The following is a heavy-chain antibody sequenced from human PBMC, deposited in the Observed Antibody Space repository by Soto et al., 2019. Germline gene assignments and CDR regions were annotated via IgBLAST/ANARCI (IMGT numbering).Heavy chain of an antibody. Sequence: GASVKVSCKASGYTFTSYGISWVRQAPGQGLEWMGWISAYNGNTNYAQKLQGRVTMTTDTSTSTAYMELRSLRSDDTAVYYCARGGGYCSSTSCYSVYNWFDPWGQGTLVTVSS. CDR2: ISAYNGNT. D-gene: IGHD2-2*01. V-gene: IGHV1-18*04. CDR3: ARGGGYCSSTSCYSVYNWFDP. J-gene: IGHJ5*02. CDR1: GYTFTSYG.